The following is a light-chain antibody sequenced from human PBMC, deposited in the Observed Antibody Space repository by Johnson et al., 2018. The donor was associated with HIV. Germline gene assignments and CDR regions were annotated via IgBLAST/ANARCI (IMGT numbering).Light chain of an antibody. CDR2: DNN. CDR1: SSNIGNNY. J-gene: IGLJ1*01. Sequence: QSVLTQPPSVSAAPGQKVTISCSGSSSNIGNNYVSWYQQLPGTAPKLLIYDNNKRPSGIPDRFSGSKSGTSATLDITGLQTGDEADYYCATWDNSLSAGRHVFGTGTKVTVL. CDR3: ATWDNSLSAGRHV. V-gene: IGLV1-51*01.